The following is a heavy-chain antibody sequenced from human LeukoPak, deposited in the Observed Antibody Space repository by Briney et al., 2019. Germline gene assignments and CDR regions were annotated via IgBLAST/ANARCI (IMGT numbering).Heavy chain of an antibody. D-gene: IGHD2-21*02. CDR2: INPNSGGT. J-gene: IGHJ4*02. V-gene: IGHV1-2*02. Sequence: ASVRVSCKASGYTFTGYYMHWVRQAPGQGLEWMGWINPNSGGTNYAQKFQGRVTMTRDMSTSTVYMELSSLRSEDTAVYYCARAPIPMWVVTANMLSTTDDFDYWGQGTLVTVSS. CDR1: GYTFTGYY. CDR3: ARAPIPMWVVTANMLSTTDDFDY.